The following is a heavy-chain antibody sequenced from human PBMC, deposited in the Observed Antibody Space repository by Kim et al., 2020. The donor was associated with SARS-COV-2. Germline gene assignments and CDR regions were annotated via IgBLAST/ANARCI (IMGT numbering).Heavy chain of an antibody. Sequence: SDTSYSPSFQGQVTISADKSISTAYLQWSSLKASDTAMYYCARQGGAFDIWGQGTMVTVSS. J-gene: IGHJ3*02. CDR2: SDT. D-gene: IGHD3-16*01. CDR3: ARQGGAFDI. V-gene: IGHV5-51*01.